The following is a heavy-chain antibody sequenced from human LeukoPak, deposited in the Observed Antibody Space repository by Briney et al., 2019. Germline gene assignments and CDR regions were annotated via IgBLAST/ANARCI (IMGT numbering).Heavy chain of an antibody. CDR1: GGTFSSYA. D-gene: IGHD5-12*01. CDR3: ASYSGYDSVYFDY. J-gene: IGHJ4*02. V-gene: IGHV1-69*05. CDR2: IIPIFGTA. Sequence: ASVKVSCKASGGTFSSYAISWVRQAPGQGLEWMGGIIPIFGTANYAQKFQGRGTITTDESTSTAYMELSSLRSEDTAVYYCASYSGYDSVYFDYWGQGTLVTVSS.